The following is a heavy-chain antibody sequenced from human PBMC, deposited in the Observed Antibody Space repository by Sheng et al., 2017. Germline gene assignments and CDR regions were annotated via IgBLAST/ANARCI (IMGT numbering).Heavy chain of an antibody. CDR3: AKDTDFDF. CDR1: GFIFSAYA. J-gene: IGHJ4*02. Sequence: EVQLVESGGGLVQPGGSLRLSCAASGFIFSAYAIIWVRQAPGKGLEWVSAISGSGGSTYYADSVKGRFTISRDNSKNTLYLQMNSLRVDDTAVYYCAKDTDFDFWGQGTLVTVSS. CDR2: ISGSGGST. V-gene: IGHV3-23*04.